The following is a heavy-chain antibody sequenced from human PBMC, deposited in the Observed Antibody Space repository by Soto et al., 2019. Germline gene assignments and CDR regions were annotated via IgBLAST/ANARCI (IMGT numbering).Heavy chain of an antibody. V-gene: IGHV2-5*01. D-gene: IGHD2-15*01. CDR3: ALRGHCSGDTCYSA. J-gene: IGHJ5*02. CDR2: IYWSDEK. CDR1: GFSLTTAGVG. Sequence: QITLKESGPTLVKPTQTLTLTCTFSGFSLTTAGVGVGWIRQPPGKALEWLALIYWSDEKRYSPSLKSRLTPTKDTSKNQVVLTMTNMDPVDTATYYCALRGHCSGDTCYSAWGQGTLVTVSS.